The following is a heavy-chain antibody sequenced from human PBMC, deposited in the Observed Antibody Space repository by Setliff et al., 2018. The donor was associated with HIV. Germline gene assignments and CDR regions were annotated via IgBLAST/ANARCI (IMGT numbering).Heavy chain of an antibody. V-gene: IGHV1-69*13. CDR2: IIPIFNIV. CDR3: ARDPTGLRLIGEEGGFDL. J-gene: IGHJ3*01. Sequence: GASVKVSCKTPGGTFSRYAFNWVRQTPGQGLEWMGGIIPIFNIVNYAQKFQDRVTITADASTATTYMEVSTLRSEDTAVYYCARDPTGLRLIGEEGGFDLWGQGTKVTISS. CDR1: GGTFSRYA. D-gene: IGHD3-16*01.